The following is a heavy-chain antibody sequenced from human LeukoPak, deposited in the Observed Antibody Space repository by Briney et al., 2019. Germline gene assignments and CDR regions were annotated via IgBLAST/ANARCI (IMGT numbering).Heavy chain of an antibody. CDR1: GFTFSAYA. CDR3: ARDLHYYVAMDV. V-gene: IGHV3-23*01. CDR2: IGSDNKP. D-gene: IGHD3-10*02. J-gene: IGHJ6*01. Sequence: PGGSLSLSCEASGFTFSAYAMTWVRQAPGKGLEWVSSIGSDNKPHYSESVKGRFAISRDNSKSMLFLQLNSRRAEDTALYYCARDLHYYVAMDVGGQGTTVSVSS.